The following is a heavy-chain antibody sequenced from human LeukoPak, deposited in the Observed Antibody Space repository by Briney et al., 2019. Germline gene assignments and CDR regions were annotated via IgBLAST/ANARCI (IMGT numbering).Heavy chain of an antibody. Sequence: SVKVSCKASGGTFSSYAISWVRQAPGQGLEWMGRIIPILGIANYAQKFQGRVTITADKSTSTAYMELSSLRSEDTAVYYCASPRYCSSTSCYLVRGYSYGSFDYWGQGTLVTVSS. D-gene: IGHD2-2*01. CDR3: ASPRYCSSTSCYLVRGYSYGSFDY. V-gene: IGHV1-69*04. J-gene: IGHJ4*02. CDR1: GGTFSSYA. CDR2: IIPILGIA.